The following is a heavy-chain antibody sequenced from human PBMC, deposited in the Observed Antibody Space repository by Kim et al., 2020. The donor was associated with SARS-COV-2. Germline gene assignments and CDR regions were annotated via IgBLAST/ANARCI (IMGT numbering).Heavy chain of an antibody. CDR1: GGSISSGGYY. D-gene: IGHD3-3*01. CDR2: IYYSGST. J-gene: IGHJ5*02. Sequence: SETLSLTCTVSGGSISSGGYYWSWIRQHPGKGLEWIGYIYYSGSTYYNPSLKSRVTISVDTSKNQFSLKLSSVTAADTAVYYCARQLGRSGYQGNWFDPWGQGTLVTVSS. V-gene: IGHV4-31*03. CDR3: ARQLGRSGYQGNWFDP.